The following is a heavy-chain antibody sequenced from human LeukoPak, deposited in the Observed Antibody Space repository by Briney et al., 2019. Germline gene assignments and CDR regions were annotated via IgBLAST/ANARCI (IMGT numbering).Heavy chain of an antibody. J-gene: IGHJ6*01. V-gene: IGHV1-46*01. Sequence: ASVKVSCNASGYNFISYYIHWGRQAPGQGLEWMGIINPSGGSTSYAQKFQDRVTMTRDTSTSTVYMELRRLTSEDTAVYYCAGEDVVLVDAVRYYYYGMDVWGQGTTFTVSS. CDR1: GYNFISYY. CDR3: AGEDVVLVDAVRYYYYGMDV. CDR2: INPSGGST. D-gene: IGHD2-8*01.